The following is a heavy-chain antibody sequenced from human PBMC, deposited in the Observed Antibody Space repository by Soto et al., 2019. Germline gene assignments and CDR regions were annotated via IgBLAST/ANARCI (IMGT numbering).Heavy chain of an antibody. V-gene: IGHV3-11*01. Sequence: GGSLRLPCAASGFTFSDYYMSWIRQAPGKGLEWVSYISSSGSTIYYADSVKGRFTISRDNAKNSLYLQMNSLRAEDTAVYYCARGTTDIVVVPAEETGEFDYWGQGTLVTVSS. CDR1: GFTFSDYY. CDR3: ARGTTDIVVVPAEETGEFDY. D-gene: IGHD2-2*01. J-gene: IGHJ4*02. CDR2: ISSSGSTI.